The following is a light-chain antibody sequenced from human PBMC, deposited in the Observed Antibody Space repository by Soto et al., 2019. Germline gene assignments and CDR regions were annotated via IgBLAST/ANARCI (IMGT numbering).Light chain of an antibody. CDR1: RSVLYKSNNKNH. CDR2: WAS. Sequence: DFVLTPSRDSLSVSLGERATMNCKCSRSVLYKSNNKNHLAWYQQKPGQPPQLIIYWASTRESGVPERFSSSGSGTDFTLTISILEDEDVAFYWCQQYFDVPFTFGGGTKVDIK. J-gene: IGKJ4*01. V-gene: IGKV4-1*01. CDR3: QQYFDVPFT.